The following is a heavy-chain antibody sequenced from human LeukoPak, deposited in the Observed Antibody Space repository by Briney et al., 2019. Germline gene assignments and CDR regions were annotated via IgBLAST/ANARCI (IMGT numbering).Heavy chain of an antibody. CDR1: GITFSSFG. CDR3: ARALLVRNGYNYSPNYFDY. D-gene: IGHD5-24*01. CDR2: IWYDGSNE. J-gene: IGHJ4*02. Sequence: GGSLRLSCVASGITFSSFGMHWVRQAPGKGLEWVAFIWYDGSNEYYADSVRGRFTISRDNSKNTLYLQMNSLRAEDTAVYYCARALLVRNGYNYSPNYFDYWGQGTLVTVSS. V-gene: IGHV3-33*01.